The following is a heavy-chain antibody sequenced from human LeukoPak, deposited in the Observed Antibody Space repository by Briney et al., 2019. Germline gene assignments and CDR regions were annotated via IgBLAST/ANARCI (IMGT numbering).Heavy chain of an antibody. CDR1: GFTFSDYS. CDR3: ARRPTAGDY. D-gene: IGHD5-18*01. CDR2: ISPSGSTI. J-gene: IGHJ4*02. Sequence: PGGSLRLSCAASGFTFSDYSMSWIRQAPGKGLEWVSYISPSGSTIYYADSVKGRFTISRDNAKNSLYLQMNSLTAEDTAVYYWARRPTAGDYWGQGTLVTVSS. V-gene: IGHV3-11*01.